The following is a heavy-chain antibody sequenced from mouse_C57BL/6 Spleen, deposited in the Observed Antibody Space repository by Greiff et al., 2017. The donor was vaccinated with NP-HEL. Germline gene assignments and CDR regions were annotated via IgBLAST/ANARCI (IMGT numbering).Heavy chain of an antibody. CDR3: AREGYSNHYFDY. Sequence: QVQLKQSGPELVKPGASVKISCKASGYAFSSSWMNWVKQRPGKGLEWIGRIYPGDGDTNYNGKFKGKATLTADKSSSTAYMQLSSLTSEDSAVYFCAREGYSNHYFDYWGQGTTLTVSS. CDR2: IYPGDGDT. J-gene: IGHJ2*01. CDR1: GYAFSSSW. D-gene: IGHD2-5*01. V-gene: IGHV1-82*01.